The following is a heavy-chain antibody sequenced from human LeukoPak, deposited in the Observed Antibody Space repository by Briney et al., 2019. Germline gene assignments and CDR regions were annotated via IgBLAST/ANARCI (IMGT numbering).Heavy chain of an antibody. CDR2: INPNSGGT. Sequence: ASVRVSCKASGYTFTGYYMHWVRQAPGQGLEWMGRINPNSGGTNYAQKFQGRVTMTRDTSISTAYMELSRLRSDDTAVYSCARDRFTLFYGLPDYWGQGTLVTVSS. CDR3: ARDRFTLFYGLPDY. V-gene: IGHV1-2*06. CDR1: GYTFTGYY. D-gene: IGHD2-21*02. J-gene: IGHJ4*02.